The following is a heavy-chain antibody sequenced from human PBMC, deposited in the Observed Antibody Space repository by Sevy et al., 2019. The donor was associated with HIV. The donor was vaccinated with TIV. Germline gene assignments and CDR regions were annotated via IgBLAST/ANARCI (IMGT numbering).Heavy chain of an antibody. D-gene: IGHD2-2*01. CDR1: GFTFSTYT. Sequence: GGSLRLSCAASGFTFSTYTMNWVRQAPGKGLEWVSSISSGSSYIYYEDSVKGRFTIYRDNAKNSLYLQMNSLRAEDTAIYYCARDGGCTSTSCLLYFDYWGQGTPVTVSS. J-gene: IGHJ4*02. V-gene: IGHV3-21*01. CDR2: ISSGSSYI. CDR3: ARDGGCTSTSCLLYFDY.